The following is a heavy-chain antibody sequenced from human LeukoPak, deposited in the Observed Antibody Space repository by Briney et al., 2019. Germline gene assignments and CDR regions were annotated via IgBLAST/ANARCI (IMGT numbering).Heavy chain of an antibody. CDR1: GFTFSSYG. Sequence: GGSLRLPCAASGFTFSSYGMHWVRQAPGKGLEWVAVISYDGSNKYYADSVKGRFTISRDNSKNTLYLQMNSLRAEDTAVYYCAKDADAFDIWGQGTMVTVSS. CDR2: ISYDGSNK. V-gene: IGHV3-30*18. J-gene: IGHJ3*02. CDR3: AKDADAFDI.